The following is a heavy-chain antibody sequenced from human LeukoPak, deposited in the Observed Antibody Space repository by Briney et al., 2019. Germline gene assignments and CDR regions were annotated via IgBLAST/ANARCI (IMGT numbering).Heavy chain of an antibody. CDR2: ISSSGSTI. CDR3: AKGPPSITMVRGDGMDV. CDR1: GFTFSDYY. Sequence: SGGSLRLSCAASGFTFSDYYMSWIRQAPGKGLEWVSYISSSGSTIYYADSVKGRFTISRDNAKNSLYLQMNSLRAEDTAVYYCAKGPPSITMVRGDGMDVWGQGTTVTVSS. V-gene: IGHV3-11*01. D-gene: IGHD3-10*01. J-gene: IGHJ6*02.